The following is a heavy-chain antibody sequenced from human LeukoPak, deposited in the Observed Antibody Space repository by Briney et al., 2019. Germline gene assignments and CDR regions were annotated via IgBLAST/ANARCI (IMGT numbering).Heavy chain of an antibody. D-gene: IGHD3-10*01. V-gene: IGHV3-66*01. CDR1: GFTFSDYY. CDR2: IYSGGST. J-gene: IGHJ3*02. Sequence: GGSLRLSCAASGFTFSDYYMSWVRQAPGKGLEWVSVIYSGGSTYYADSVKGRFTISRDNSKNTLYLQTNSLRAEDTAVYYCARSGIYYYGSGDAFDIWGQGTMVTVSS. CDR3: ARSGIYYYGSGDAFDI.